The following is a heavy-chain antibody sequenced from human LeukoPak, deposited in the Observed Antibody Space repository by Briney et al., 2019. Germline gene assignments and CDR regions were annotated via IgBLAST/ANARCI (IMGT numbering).Heavy chain of an antibody. Sequence: GGSLRLSCAASGFTFSSYSMNWVRQAPGKGLEWVSSISSSSSYIYYADSVKGRFTISRDNAKNSLYLQMKSLRAEDTAVYYCARGSLDRFDPWGQGTLVTVSS. CDR3: ARGSLDRFDP. J-gene: IGHJ5*02. CDR2: ISSSSSYI. V-gene: IGHV3-21*01. D-gene: IGHD2-15*01. CDR1: GFTFSSYS.